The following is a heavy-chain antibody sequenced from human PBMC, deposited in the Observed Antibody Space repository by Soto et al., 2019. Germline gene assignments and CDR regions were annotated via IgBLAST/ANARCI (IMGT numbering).Heavy chain of an antibody. J-gene: IGHJ5*02. D-gene: IGHD6-19*01. CDR1: GFTFSSYD. CDR2: ISSSSSTI. CDR3: AGEGGQWLNWFDP. V-gene: IGHV3-48*01. Sequence: EVQLVESGGGLVQPGGSLRLSCAASGFTFSSYDMNWVRQAPGKGLEWVSYISSSSSTIYYADSVKGRFTISRDNAKNSLYLQMYSLRAEDAAVYCGAGEGGQWLNWFDPWGQGILVTVSS.